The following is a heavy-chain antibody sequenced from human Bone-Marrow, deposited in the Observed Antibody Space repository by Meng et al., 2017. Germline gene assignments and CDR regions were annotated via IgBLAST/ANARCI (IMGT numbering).Heavy chain of an antibody. CDR2: VGDSDHTT. CDR1: GFTFSDYA. V-gene: IGHV3-23*01. D-gene: IGHD3-10*01. J-gene: IGHJ5*02. Sequence: GESLKISCTASGFTFSDYAMSWVRQAPGKGLEWVSVVGDSDHTTYYADSVKGRFTISRDNSKNTLYLQMNSLRAEGTAVYYCARGTRVRGRAHPPNWRFDPWGQGTLVTVSS. CDR3: ARGTRVRGRAHPPNWRFDP.